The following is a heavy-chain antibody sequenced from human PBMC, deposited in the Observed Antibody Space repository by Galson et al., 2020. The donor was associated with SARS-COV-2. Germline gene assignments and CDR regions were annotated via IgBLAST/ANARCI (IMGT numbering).Heavy chain of an antibody. D-gene: IGHD3-3*01. CDR2: VNQRGTT. Sequence: SETLSLTCTVSGGSFGAFFWTWIRQPPGKGLEWIGEVNQRGTTSSNPSLKSRLAISVDTSKNQFSLSLYSVTAADTAIYYCARVNSRFFQNCFDPWGQVTLVTVSS. J-gene: IGHJ5*02. V-gene: IGHV4-34*01. CDR3: ARVNSRFFQNCFDP. CDR1: GGSFGAFF.